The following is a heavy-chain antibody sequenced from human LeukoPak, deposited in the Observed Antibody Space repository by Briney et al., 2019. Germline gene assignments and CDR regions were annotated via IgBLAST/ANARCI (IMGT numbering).Heavy chain of an antibody. CDR3: AREIFGSGSDPDF. V-gene: IGHV3-33*01. J-gene: IGHJ4*02. D-gene: IGHD3-10*01. CDR1: GFAFNTYA. Sequence: GRSLRLSCAASGFAFNTYAMHWVRQAPGQGLEWVALIRHDGSHKFYSNSVRGQFTISRDNSKNTVSLQMNNLRPEDTAVYYCAREIFGSGSDPDFWGQGTLVTVSS. CDR2: IRHDGSHK.